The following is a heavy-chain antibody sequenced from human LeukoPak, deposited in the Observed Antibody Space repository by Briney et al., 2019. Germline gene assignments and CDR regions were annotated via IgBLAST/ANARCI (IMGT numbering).Heavy chain of an antibody. V-gene: IGHV3-23*01. CDR2: ISGSGGST. Sequence: WGSLRLSCAASGFTFSSYAMSWVRQAPGRGLEWVSAISGSGGSTYYADSVKGRFTISRDNSKNTLYLQMNSLRAEDTAVYYCANMAHQSGSPFDYWGQGTLVTVSS. J-gene: IGHJ4*02. CDR1: GFTFSSYA. CDR3: ANMAHQSGSPFDY. D-gene: IGHD5-24*01.